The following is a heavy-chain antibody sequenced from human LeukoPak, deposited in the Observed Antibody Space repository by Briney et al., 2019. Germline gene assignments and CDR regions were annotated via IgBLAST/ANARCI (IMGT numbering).Heavy chain of an antibody. CDR2: IYYSGSS. J-gene: IGHJ3*02. V-gene: IGHV4-39*07. Sequence: SQTLSLTCTVSGGSISSGSYYWSWIRQPPGKGLEWIGSIYYSGSSYYNPSLKSRVTISVDTSKNQFSLKLSSVTAADTAVYYCARAESRSSGWALSFPHAFDIWGQGTMVTVSS. CDR1: GGSISSGSYY. D-gene: IGHD6-19*01. CDR3: ARAESRSSGWALSFPHAFDI.